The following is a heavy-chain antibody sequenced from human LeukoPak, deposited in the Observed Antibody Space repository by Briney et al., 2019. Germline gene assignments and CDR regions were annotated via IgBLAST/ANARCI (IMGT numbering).Heavy chain of an antibody. V-gene: IGHV5-51*01. CDR2: IYPGDSDT. CDR3: ARHKPGHYDSSGYYTY. D-gene: IGHD3-22*01. CDR1: GYSFTTYW. J-gene: IGHJ4*02. Sequence: GESLKISCKGSGYSFTTYWIGGVRPMPGKGLEWMGIIYPGDSDTRYSPAFQGLVTISADKYINTAYLQWSSLKASDTAMYYCARHKPGHYDSSGYYTYWGQGTLVTVSS.